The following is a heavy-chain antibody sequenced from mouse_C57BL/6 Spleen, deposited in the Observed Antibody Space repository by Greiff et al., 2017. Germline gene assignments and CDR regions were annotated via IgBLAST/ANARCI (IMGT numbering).Heavy chain of an antibody. Sequence: DVQLVESGGGLVKPGGSLKLSCAASGFTFSDYGMHWVRQAPEKGLEWVAYISSGSSTIYYADTVKGRFTISRDNAKNTLFLQMTSLRSEDTAMYYCASYYSNYVGWFAYWGQGTLVTVSA. D-gene: IGHD2-5*01. V-gene: IGHV5-17*01. CDR2: ISSGSSTI. J-gene: IGHJ3*01. CDR1: GFTFSDYG. CDR3: ASYYSNYVGWFAY.